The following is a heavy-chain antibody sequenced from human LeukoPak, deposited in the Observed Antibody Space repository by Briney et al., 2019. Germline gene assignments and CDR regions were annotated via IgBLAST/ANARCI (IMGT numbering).Heavy chain of an antibody. V-gene: IGHV1-46*01. CDR1: GYTFTSYY. CDR2: INPSGASA. Sequence: ASVKVSCKASGYTFTSYYMHWVRQAPGQGLEWMGIINPSGASAMYAQKFQGRVTMTRDMSTATVYLDLSSLRFDDTAVYYCARDGGSSGNGAYYMDVWGKGTTVTVSS. CDR3: ARDGGSSGNGAYYMDV. J-gene: IGHJ6*03. D-gene: IGHD2-15*01.